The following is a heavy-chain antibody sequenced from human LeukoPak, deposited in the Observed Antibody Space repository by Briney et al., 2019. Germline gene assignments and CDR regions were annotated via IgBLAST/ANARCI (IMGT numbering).Heavy chain of an antibody. D-gene: IGHD3-22*01. CDR1: GGTFSSYA. CDR2: IIPIFGTV. CDR3: ARAHREYYDSSGPSFFPSDY. V-gene: IGHV1-69*13. J-gene: IGHJ4*02. Sequence: SVKVSCKASGGTFSSYAISWVRQAPGQGLEWMGGIIPIFGTVNYAQKFQGRVTITADESTSTAYMELSSLRSEDTAVYYCARAHREYYDSSGPSFFPSDYWGQGTLVTVSS.